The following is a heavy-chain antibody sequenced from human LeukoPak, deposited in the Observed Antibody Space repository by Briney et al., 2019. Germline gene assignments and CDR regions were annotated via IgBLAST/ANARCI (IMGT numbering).Heavy chain of an antibody. J-gene: IGHJ5*02. Sequence: HGESLKISCKASSYNFANYWIGWVRQMPGKGLEWMGLIYPGGSQTIYSPSFQGQVTISVDWSTSTVYLQWNTLKASDTAMYYCARRDYTSVWFDPWGQGTLVTVSS. CDR3: ARRDYTSVWFDP. CDR1: SYNFANYW. V-gene: IGHV5-51*01. D-gene: IGHD4-11*01. CDR2: IYPGGSQT.